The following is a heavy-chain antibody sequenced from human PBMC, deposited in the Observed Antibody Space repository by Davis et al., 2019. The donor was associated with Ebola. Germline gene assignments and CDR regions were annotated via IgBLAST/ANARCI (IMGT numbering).Heavy chain of an antibody. CDR1: GGSFSGYY. V-gene: IGHV4-34*01. D-gene: IGHD1-26*01. J-gene: IGHJ4*02. Sequence: PSETLSLTCAVYGGSFSGYYWSWIRQPPGKGLEWIGEINHSGSTNYNLSLKSRVTISVDTSKNQFSLKLKSVTAADTAVYYCARARWELRYFDYWGQGTLVTVSS. CDR3: ARARWELRYFDY. CDR2: INHSGST.